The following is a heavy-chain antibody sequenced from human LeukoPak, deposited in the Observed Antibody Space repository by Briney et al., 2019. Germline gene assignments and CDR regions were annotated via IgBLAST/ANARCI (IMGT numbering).Heavy chain of an antibody. J-gene: IGHJ2*01. CDR2: ISAYNGNT. V-gene: IGHV1-18*01. CDR3: ARMVRGVAFRLRYFDL. Sequence: ASVKVSCKASGYTFTSYGISWVRQAPGQGLEWMGWISAYNGNTNYAQKLQGRVTMTTDTSTSTAYMELRSLRSDDTAVYYCARMVRGVAFRLRYFDLWGRGTLVTVSS. CDR1: GYTFTSYG. D-gene: IGHD3-10*01.